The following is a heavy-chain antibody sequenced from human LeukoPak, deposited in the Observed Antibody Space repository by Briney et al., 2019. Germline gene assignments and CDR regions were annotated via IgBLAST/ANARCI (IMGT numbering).Heavy chain of an antibody. V-gene: IGHV4-34*01. CDR2: IDHSGST. Sequence: SETLSLTCAVYGGSFSGYYWSWIRQPPGKGLEWIGEIDHSGSTNYNPSLKSRVTISVDTSKNQFSLKLSSVTAADTAVYYCARGGVYYGMDVWGQGTTVTVSS. CDR3: ARGGVYYGMDV. D-gene: IGHD3-10*01. J-gene: IGHJ6*02. CDR1: GGSFSGYY.